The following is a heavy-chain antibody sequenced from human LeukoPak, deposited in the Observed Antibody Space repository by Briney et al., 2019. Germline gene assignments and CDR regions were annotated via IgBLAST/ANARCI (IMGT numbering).Heavy chain of an antibody. CDR3: ARSSSQWLVNAFDI. D-gene: IGHD6-19*01. V-gene: IGHV5-51*01. Sequence: GESLKISCKGSGYSYTSYWIGWVRQMPGKGLEWMGIIYPGDSDTRYSPSFQGQVTISADKSISNAYLQWSSLKASDTAMYYCARSSSQWLVNAFDIWGQGTMVAVSS. CDR2: IYPGDSDT. CDR1: GYSYTSYW. J-gene: IGHJ3*02.